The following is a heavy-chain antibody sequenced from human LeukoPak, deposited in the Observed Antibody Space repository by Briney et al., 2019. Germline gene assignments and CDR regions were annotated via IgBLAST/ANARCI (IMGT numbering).Heavy chain of an antibody. CDR3: ARERLYCSSTSCYSGGFDY. CDR1: GFTFSSYA. D-gene: IGHD2-2*01. Sequence: GRSLRLSCAASGFTFSSYAMHWVRQAPGKGLEWVAVISYDGSNKYYADSVKGRFTISRDNSKNTLYLQMNNLRAEDTAVYYCARERLYCSSTSCYSGGFDYWGQGTLVTVSS. V-gene: IGHV3-30*04. J-gene: IGHJ4*02. CDR2: ISYDGSNK.